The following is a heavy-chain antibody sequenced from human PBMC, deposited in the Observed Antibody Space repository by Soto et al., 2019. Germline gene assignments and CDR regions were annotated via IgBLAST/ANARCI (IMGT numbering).Heavy chain of an antibody. V-gene: IGHV3-23*01. CDR2: ISGSGGST. Sequence: EVQLLESGGGLVQPGGSLRLSCAASGFTFSSYAMSWVRQAPGKGLEWVSAISGSGGSTYYADSVEGRFTISRDNSRNTLYLQMNSLRAEDTAVYYCAKDRYCSGGSCYSEWAFDIWGQGTMVTVSS. D-gene: IGHD2-15*01. CDR1: GFTFSSYA. J-gene: IGHJ3*02. CDR3: AKDRYCSGGSCYSEWAFDI.